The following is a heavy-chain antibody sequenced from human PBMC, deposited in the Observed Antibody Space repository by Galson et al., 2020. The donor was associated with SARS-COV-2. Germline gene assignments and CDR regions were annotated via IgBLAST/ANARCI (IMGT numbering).Heavy chain of an antibody. Sequence: GGSLRLSCAASGFTFSSYGMHWVRQAPGKGLEWVAVISYDGSNKYYADSVKGRFTISRDNSKNTLYLQMNSLRAEDTAVYYCAKDSTQILAMDVWGKGTTVTVSS. D-gene: IGHD3-3*02. J-gene: IGHJ6*03. V-gene: IGHV3-30*18. CDR1: GFTFSSYG. CDR3: AKDSTQILAMDV. CDR2: ISYDGSNK.